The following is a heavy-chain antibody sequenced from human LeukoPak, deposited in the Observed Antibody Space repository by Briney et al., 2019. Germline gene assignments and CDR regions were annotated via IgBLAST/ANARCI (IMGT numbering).Heavy chain of an antibody. CDR2: MNPNSGNT. Sequence: GASVEVSCKASGYTFTSYDTNWVRQATGQGLEWMGWMNPNSGNTGYAQKFQGRVTMTRNTSISTAYMELSSLRSEDTAVYYCARAFSSGTDYGMDVWGQGTTVTVSS. CDR3: ARAFSSGTDYGMDV. CDR1: GYTFTSYD. V-gene: IGHV1-8*01. D-gene: IGHD3-22*01. J-gene: IGHJ6*02.